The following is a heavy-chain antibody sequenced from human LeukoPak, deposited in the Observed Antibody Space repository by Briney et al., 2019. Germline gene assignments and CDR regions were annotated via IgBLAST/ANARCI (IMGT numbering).Heavy chain of an antibody. Sequence: SETLSPTCTVSGDSINSYYWSWIRQPAGKGLEWIGRMYSSGTTHYSPSLKSRITMSVDTSKNQFSLRLSSVTAADTAVYYCASEGGSYRSFDYWGQGTLVTVSS. CDR2: MYSSGTT. CDR1: GDSINSYY. D-gene: IGHD1-26*01. CDR3: ASEGGSYRSFDY. J-gene: IGHJ4*02. V-gene: IGHV4-4*07.